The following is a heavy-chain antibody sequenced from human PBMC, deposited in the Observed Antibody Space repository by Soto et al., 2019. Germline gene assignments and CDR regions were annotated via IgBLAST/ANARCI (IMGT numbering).Heavy chain of an antibody. J-gene: IGHJ4*02. Sequence: QLQLQESGPGLVKPSETLSLTCTVSGGSISSSSYYWGWIRQPPGKGLEWIGSIYYSGSTYYNPSLTSGVPISVDTSKTPVALNLSSVTAADTAVYYCAALGRRSGYASNDFDYWGQGTLVTVSS. V-gene: IGHV4-39*01. CDR3: AALGRRSGYASNDFDY. CDR1: GGSISSSSYY. D-gene: IGHD3-22*01. CDR2: IYYSGST.